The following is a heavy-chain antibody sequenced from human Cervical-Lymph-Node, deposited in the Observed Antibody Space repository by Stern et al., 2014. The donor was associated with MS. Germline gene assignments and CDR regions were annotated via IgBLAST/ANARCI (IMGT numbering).Heavy chain of an antibody. Sequence: VQLVQSGAEVKKPGSSVKVSCKVSGATFSTNGISWVRQGPGQGLEWMRATIPIIERSNYAQRFRGRVTITANESTSTSYMELTSLRSDDTGVYYCAREHHGGNFAAWGQGTLVTVSS. D-gene: IGHD4-23*01. CDR1: GATFSTNG. J-gene: IGHJ5*02. V-gene: IGHV1-69*01. CDR2: TIPIIERS. CDR3: AREHHGGNFAA.